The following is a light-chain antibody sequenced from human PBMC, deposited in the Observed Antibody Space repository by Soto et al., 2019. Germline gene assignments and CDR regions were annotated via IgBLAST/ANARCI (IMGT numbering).Light chain of an antibody. Sequence: QSALTQPASVSGSPGQSITISCTGTSSDVGGYNYVSWYQQHPGKAPKLMIYEVNNRPSGVSNRFSGSKSGNTASLTISGPQAEEEADYYCSSYSRSSSYVFGTGTKLTVL. V-gene: IGLV2-14*01. J-gene: IGLJ1*01. CDR2: EVN. CDR1: SSDVGGYNY. CDR3: SSYSRSSSYV.